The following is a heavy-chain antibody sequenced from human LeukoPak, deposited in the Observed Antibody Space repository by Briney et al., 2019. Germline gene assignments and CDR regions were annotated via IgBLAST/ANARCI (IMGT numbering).Heavy chain of an antibody. D-gene: IGHD2-2*02. Sequence: FTXXXXAXXXVRXAPXKXXXXXXAISGSGGITYYADSVKGRFTISRDNSKNTLYLQMNSLRAEDTAVYYCAKVGYCSSTSCYKFDYWGQGTLVTVSS. V-gene: IGHV3-23*01. CDR2: ISGSGGIT. CDR1: FTXXXXA. CDR3: AKVGYCSSTSCYKFDY. J-gene: IGHJ4*02.